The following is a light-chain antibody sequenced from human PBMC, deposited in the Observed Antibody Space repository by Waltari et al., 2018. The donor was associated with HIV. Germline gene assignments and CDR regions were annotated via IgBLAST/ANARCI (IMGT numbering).Light chain of an antibody. CDR2: GKN. CDR1: SLRNFY. V-gene: IGLV3-19*01. Sequence: SSELTQDPAASVALGQTVRITCQGGSLRNFYARWYQQKPGQAPVLVLYGKNNRPSGIPDRISGSSSGSTASLTITGTQAEDEADYYCNSRDSTTKRLIFGGGTKLTVL. J-gene: IGLJ2*01. CDR3: NSRDSTTKRLI.